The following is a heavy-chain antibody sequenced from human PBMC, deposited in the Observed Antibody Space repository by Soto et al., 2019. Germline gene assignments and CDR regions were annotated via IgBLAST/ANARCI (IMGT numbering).Heavy chain of an antibody. CDR3: TKDGRFDSDGSLYYYYYGMDV. CDR2: ISNDGSNK. Sequence: GGSLRLSFAASGFTFNNYGMNWVRQAPGKGLEWVAIISNDGSNKYYIESMRGRFTISRDNSKNMLFLQMNSLRVEDTAVYFCTKDGRFDSDGSLYYYYYGMDVWGQGTTVTVSS. CDR1: GFTFNNYG. V-gene: IGHV3-30*18. J-gene: IGHJ6*02. D-gene: IGHD2-15*01.